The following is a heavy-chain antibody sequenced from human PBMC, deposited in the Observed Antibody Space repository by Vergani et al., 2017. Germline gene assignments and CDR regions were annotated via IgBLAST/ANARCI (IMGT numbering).Heavy chain of an antibody. V-gene: IGHV1-69*01. CDR1: GCTFSSCD. J-gene: IGHJ4*02. D-gene: IGHD3-3*01. CDR2: IFSIFGKA. CDR3: ARPSGYWSGYYRFDY. Sequence: QVQLVQSGAEVKKPGSSVKVSCKASGCTFSSCDISWMRQAPGQGLEWMGGIFSIFGKANYAQNFQGRVTITADESTSTAYMELSSLRSEDTAVYYCARPSGYWSGYYRFDYWGQGTLVTVSS.